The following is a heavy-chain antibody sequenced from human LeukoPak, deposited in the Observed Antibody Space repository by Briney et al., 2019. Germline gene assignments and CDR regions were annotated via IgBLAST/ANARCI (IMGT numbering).Heavy chain of an antibody. Sequence: SETLSLNCAVYGGSFSGYYWSWIRQPPGKGLEWIGEINHSGSTNYNPSLKSRVTISVDTSKNQFSLKLSSVTAADTAVYYGARGQPNYDYVWGSYRYSVGYFDYWGQGTLVTVSS. D-gene: IGHD3-16*02. J-gene: IGHJ4*02. CDR3: ARGQPNYDYVWGSYRYSVGYFDY. CDR1: GGSFSGYY. CDR2: INHSGST. V-gene: IGHV4-34*01.